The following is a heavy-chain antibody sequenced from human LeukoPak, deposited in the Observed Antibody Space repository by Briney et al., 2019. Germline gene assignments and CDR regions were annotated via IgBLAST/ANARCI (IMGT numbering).Heavy chain of an antibody. J-gene: IGHJ6*03. CDR2: ISSSSSTT. D-gene: IGHD2-2*01. Sequence: PGGSLRLSCAASGFTFSSYEMHWVRQAPGKGLEWVSYISSSSSTTYYADSVKGRFTISRDNAKNSLYLQMNSLRAADTAVYYCARGRSYCSSTSCPGFYYYYYYMDIWGKGTTVTVSS. CDR1: GFTFSSYE. CDR3: ARGRSYCSSTSCPGFYYYYYYMDI. V-gene: IGHV3-48*03.